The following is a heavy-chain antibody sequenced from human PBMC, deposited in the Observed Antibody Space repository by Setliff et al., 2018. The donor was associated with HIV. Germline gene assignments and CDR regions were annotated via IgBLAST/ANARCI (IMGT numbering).Heavy chain of an antibody. Sequence: PSETLSLTCIVSGGSISSGGSYWNWIRQHPGKGLEWIGEINHSGSTNYNPSLKSRVTISVDTSQNQFSLKLSSVTAADTAVYYCARHRDPPGSSWIFYYYYMDLWGGGTTVTVSS. CDR2: INHSGST. CDR3: ARHRDPPGSSWIFYYYYMDL. D-gene: IGHD6-13*01. J-gene: IGHJ6*03. CDR1: GGSISSGGSY. V-gene: IGHV4-31*03.